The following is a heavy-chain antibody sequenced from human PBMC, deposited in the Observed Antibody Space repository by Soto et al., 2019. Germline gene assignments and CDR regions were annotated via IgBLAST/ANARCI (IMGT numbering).Heavy chain of an antibody. CDR2: ISYDGTKK. D-gene: IGHD2-21*01. CDR1: GFVSNDYD. Sequence: QVQLAESGGGVVQPGRSLRLSCATSGFVSNDYDIHWVRQAPGKGLAWLASISYDGTKKYYAESVKGRFTISRDNSKNPLSLQLISLGAEDTAVYYCSRGIKGGLDDWGPGTLVTVSS. CDR3: SRGIKGGLDD. V-gene: IGHV3-30*03. J-gene: IGHJ4*02.